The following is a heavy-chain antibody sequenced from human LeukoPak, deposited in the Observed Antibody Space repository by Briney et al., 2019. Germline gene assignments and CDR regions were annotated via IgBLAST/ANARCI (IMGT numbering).Heavy chain of an antibody. V-gene: IGHV4-34*01. CDR2: INHRGST. Sequence: SETLSLTCAVYGGSFSAYYWSWIRQPPGKGLEWIGEINHRGSTNYNPSLKSRVTISVDTSKNQFSLKLSSVTAADTAVYYCASGYSGYEALWGSRYYYYYYMDVWGKGTTVTVPS. J-gene: IGHJ6*03. CDR1: GGSFSAYY. CDR3: ASGYSGYEALWGSRYYYYYYMDV. D-gene: IGHD5-12*01.